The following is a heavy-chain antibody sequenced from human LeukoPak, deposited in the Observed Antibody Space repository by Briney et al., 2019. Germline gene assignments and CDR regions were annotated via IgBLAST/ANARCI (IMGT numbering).Heavy chain of an antibody. CDR3: ARGFGLYWYFDL. J-gene: IGHJ2*01. CDR2: IYYSGST. CDR1: GGSISSYY. D-gene: IGHD3-3*01. V-gene: IGHV4-59*01. Sequence: SETLSLTCTVSGGSISSYYWSWIRQPPGKGLEWIGYIYYSGSTNYNPSLKSRVTISVGTSKNQFSLKLSSVTAADTAVYYCARGFGLYWYFDLWGRGTLVTVSS.